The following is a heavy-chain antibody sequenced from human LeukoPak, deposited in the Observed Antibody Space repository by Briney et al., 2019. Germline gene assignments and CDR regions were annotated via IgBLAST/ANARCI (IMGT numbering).Heavy chain of an antibody. D-gene: IGHD2-2*01. CDR3: ARHGGGKRRGSSTSCCNFDY. Sequence: ASETLSLTCTVSGGSISSYYWSWIRQPPGKGLEWIGYIYYSGSTNYDPSLKSRVTISVDTSKNQFSLKLSSVTAADTAVYYCARHGGGKRRGSSTSCCNFDYWGQGTLVTVSS. CDR2: IYYSGST. J-gene: IGHJ4*02. V-gene: IGHV4-59*08. CDR1: GGSISSYY.